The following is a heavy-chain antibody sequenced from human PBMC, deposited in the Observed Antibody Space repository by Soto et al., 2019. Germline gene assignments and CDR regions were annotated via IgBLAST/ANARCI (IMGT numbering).Heavy chain of an antibody. CDR1: GGTFSSYA. V-gene: IGHV1-69*12. J-gene: IGHJ4*02. D-gene: IGHD3-3*01. CDR2: IIPIFGTA. CDR3: ASYPVGVVYFDS. Sequence: QVQLVQSGAEVKKPGSSVKVSCKASGGTFSSYAISWVRQAPGQGLEWMGGIIPIFGTANYAQKFQGRVXIXAXXSTSTDYMELSSLRSEDTAVYYCASYPVGVVYFDSWGQGTLVTVSS.